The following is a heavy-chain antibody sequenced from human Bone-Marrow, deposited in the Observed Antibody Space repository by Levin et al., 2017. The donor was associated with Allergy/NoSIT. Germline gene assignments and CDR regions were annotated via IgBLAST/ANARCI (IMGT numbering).Heavy chain of an antibody. V-gene: IGHV3-7*01. CDR1: GFTFSTFW. J-gene: IGHJ4*02. Sequence: GGSLRLSCAASGFTFSTFWMTWVRQAPGKGLEWVANIKHDGSEKYYVDSVKGRFTISRDNAKNSLYLQMNSLRAEDTAVYYCARGRRNDYWGQGTLVIVSS. CDR2: IKHDGSEK. CDR3: ARGRRNDY.